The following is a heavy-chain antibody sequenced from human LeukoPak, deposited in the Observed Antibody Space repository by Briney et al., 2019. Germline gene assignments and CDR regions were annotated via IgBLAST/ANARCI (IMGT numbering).Heavy chain of an antibody. V-gene: IGHV3-33*06. CDR2: IWYDGSNK. D-gene: IGHD3-10*01. Sequence: PGGSLRLSCAASGFTFSSYGMHWVRQAPGKGLEWVAVIWYDGSNKYYADSVKGRFTTSRDNSKNTLYLQMNSLRAEDTAVYYCAKGGFSDPITPASFFDYWGQGTPVTVSS. J-gene: IGHJ4*02. CDR1: GFTFSSYG. CDR3: AKGGFSDPITPASFFDY.